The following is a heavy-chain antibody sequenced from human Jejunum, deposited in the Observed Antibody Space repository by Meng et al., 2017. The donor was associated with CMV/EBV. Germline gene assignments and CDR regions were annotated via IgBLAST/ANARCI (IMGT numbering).Heavy chain of an antibody. Sequence: VVPGFISRPYWMSWVRRAPGKGLGWVASIKPDGTEEFYVDSVKGRFTISRDAAENSLYLQMTSLRAEDTAVYYCTRDRGVAVPMDVWGQGTTVTVSS. CDR3: TRDRGVAVPMDV. D-gene: IGHD6-19*01. V-gene: IGHV3-7*01. CDR1: GFISRPYW. J-gene: IGHJ6*02. CDR2: IKPDGTEE.